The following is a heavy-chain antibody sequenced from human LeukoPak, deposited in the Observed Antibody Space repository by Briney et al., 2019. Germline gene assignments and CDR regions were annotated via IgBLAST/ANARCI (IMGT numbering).Heavy chain of an antibody. J-gene: IGHJ4*02. CDR3: AREQHDYGGNSPFDY. CDR1: GYTFTSYG. V-gene: IGHV1-18*01. Sequence: GASVKVSCKASGYTFTSYGISWVRQAPGQGLEWMGWISAYNGNTNYAQKLQGRVTMTTDTSTSTAYMELRSLRSDDTAVYYCAREQHDYGGNSPFDYWGQGTLVTVSS. CDR2: ISAYNGNT. D-gene: IGHD4-23*01.